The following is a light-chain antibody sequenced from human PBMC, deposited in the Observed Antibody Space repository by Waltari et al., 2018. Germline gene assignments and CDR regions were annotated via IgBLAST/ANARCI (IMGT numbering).Light chain of an antibody. CDR2: GAS. Sequence: DIQLTQYPSFLSASVGHRITIPCRARQDIRSNLAWYQQKPGSAPKVLSSGASSLQSGVASRFSGSGSGTEVNLTISSLQPEDFATADCQQVKTDPLTFGGGTKVEIK. V-gene: IGKV1-9*01. CDR3: QQVKTDPLT. CDR1: QDIRSN. J-gene: IGKJ4*01.